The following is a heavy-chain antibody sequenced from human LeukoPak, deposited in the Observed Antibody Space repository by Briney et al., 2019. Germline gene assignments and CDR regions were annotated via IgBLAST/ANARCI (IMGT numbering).Heavy chain of an antibody. CDR1: GFTFSRYG. D-gene: IGHD3-10*01. CDR3: AKGDPYGSGSYPVDY. Sequence: GGSLRLSCAASGFTFSRYGMRWVRQAPGKGLEWVALISYDGSNKYYADSVKGRFTISRDNSKNTLYLQMNSLRPEDTAVYYCAKGDPYGSGSYPVDYWGQGTLVTVS. V-gene: IGHV3-30*18. CDR2: ISYDGSNK. J-gene: IGHJ4*02.